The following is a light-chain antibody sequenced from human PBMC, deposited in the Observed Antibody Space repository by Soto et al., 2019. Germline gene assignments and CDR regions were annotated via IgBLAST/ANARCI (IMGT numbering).Light chain of an antibody. CDR1: SSDIGSYNL. V-gene: IGLV2-23*01. Sequence: QSALTQPASVSGSPGQSITISCTVTSSDIGSYNLVSWYQQYPGKAPQLLIYEGSRRPSGVSNRFSGSKSGNKASLTISGLQAEDEADYYCCSYAGISTSVLFGGGTKLTVL. CDR3: CSYAGISTSVL. CDR2: EGS. J-gene: IGLJ2*01.